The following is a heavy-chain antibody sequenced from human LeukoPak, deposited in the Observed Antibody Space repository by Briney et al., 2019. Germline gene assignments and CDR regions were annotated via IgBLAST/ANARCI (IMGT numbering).Heavy chain of an antibody. CDR2: ISSSGNST. V-gene: IGHV3-11*04. CDR1: GFTFSDYY. D-gene: IGHD6-13*01. Sequence: KSGGSLRLSCAASGFTFSDYYMSWIRQAPGKGLEWVSYISSSGNSTYYSDSVRGRFTISRDNAKNSLHLQMNSLRAEDTAVYYCARDGGSSWYFDYWGQGTLATVSS. CDR3: ARDGGSSWYFDY. J-gene: IGHJ4*02.